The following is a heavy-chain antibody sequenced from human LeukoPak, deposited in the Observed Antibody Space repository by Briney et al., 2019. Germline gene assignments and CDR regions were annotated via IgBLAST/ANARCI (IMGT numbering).Heavy chain of an antibody. CDR3: ARDAQRGFDYSNSLKY. Sequence: PGGSLRLSCAASGFIFSHHGMHWVSQAPGKGLEWVAAIWSDGTNRFYADSVKGRFTISRDNSQNTVFLQMNSLRVNDTAIYYCARDAQRGFDYSNSLKYWGHGTLVTVSS. J-gene: IGHJ4*01. CDR2: IWSDGTNR. V-gene: IGHV3-33*01. D-gene: IGHD4-11*01. CDR1: GFIFSHHG.